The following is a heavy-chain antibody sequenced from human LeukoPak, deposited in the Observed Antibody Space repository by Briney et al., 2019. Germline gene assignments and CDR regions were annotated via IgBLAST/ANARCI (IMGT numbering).Heavy chain of an antibody. CDR1: GFTFSGHW. D-gene: IGHD2-15*01. CDR3: TRSGYSNGYDY. CDR2: ITPDGNAA. J-gene: IGHJ4*02. V-gene: IGHV3-74*03. Sequence: GGSLRLSCVASGFTFSGHWMHWVRQVPGKGLMAVSRITPDGNAAAYADSVKGRFTISRDNAKNTLYLEMNSLTAEDTALYHCTRSGYSNGYDYWGQGTLVTVSA.